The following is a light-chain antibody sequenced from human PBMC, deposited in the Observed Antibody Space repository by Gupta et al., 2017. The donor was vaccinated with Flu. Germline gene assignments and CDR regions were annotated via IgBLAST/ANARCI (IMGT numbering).Light chain of an antibody. CDR2: QVS. CDR1: QSLVYSDGNTY. V-gene: IGKV2-30*01. Sequence: DVVMTQSPLSLTVTLGPPASISCRSSQSLVYSDGNTYLHWFQQRPGQSPRRLIYQVSHRESGVPDRFICSGSGTDFTLKISRVEAEDVGVYYCMQGSRWPWAFGQGTKVEIK. CDR3: MQGSRWPWA. J-gene: IGKJ1*01.